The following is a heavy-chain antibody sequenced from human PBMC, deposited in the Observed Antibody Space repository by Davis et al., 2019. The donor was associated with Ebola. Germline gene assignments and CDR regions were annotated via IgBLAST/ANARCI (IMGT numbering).Heavy chain of an antibody. J-gene: IGHJ5*02. CDR3: ARDETTVVTGWFDP. V-gene: IGHV4-34*01. D-gene: IGHD4-23*01. Sequence: MPSETLSLTCAVYGGSFSGYYWSWIRQPPGKGLEWIGEINHSGSSNYNPSLKSRVTISVDTSKNQFSLKLSSVTAADTAVYYCARDETTVVTGWFDPWGQGTLVTVSS. CDR2: INHSGSS. CDR1: GGSFSGYY.